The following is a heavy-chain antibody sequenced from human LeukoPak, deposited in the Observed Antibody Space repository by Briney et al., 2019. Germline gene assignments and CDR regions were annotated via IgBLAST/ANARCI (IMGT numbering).Heavy chain of an antibody. Sequence: GGSLRLSCAGSGFPFSSHEMNWLRQAPGKGLEWVSHIDSSGITIYYGDSVKGRFTISRDNAKNSIYLQMDSLRVEDTAIYYCARDSVGDLLDYWGQGTPVTVSS. J-gene: IGHJ4*02. CDR1: GFPFSSHE. V-gene: IGHV3-48*03. D-gene: IGHD4-17*01. CDR2: IDSSGITI. CDR3: ARDSVGDLLDY.